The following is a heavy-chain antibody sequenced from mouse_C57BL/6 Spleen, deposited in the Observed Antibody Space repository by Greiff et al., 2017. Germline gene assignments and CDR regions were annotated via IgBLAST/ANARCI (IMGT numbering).Heavy chain of an antibody. V-gene: IGHV1-42*01. D-gene: IGHD1-1*01. J-gene: IGHJ3*01. CDR1: GYSFTGSS. CDR3: ARTPSYYGSSSFAY. Sequence: EVQLQQSGPELVKPGASVTISCKASGYSFTGSSLNWLKQIPEKILKWIGEFNPSTGGTTSNQKFKAKATLTVDKSSSTAYMQLKSLTSEDSAVYYCARTPSYYGSSSFAYWGQGTLVTVSA. CDR2: FNPSTGGT.